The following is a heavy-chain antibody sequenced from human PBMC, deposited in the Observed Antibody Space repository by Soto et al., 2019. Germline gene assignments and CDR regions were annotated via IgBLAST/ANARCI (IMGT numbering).Heavy chain of an antibody. CDR1: GYTFTSYA. Sequence: ASVKVSCKASGYTFTSYAMHWVRQAPGQRLEWMGWINAGNGNTKYSQKFQGRVTITRDTSASTAYMELSSLRSEDTAVYYCVAAVSSYYYYYMDVWGKGTKVTVSS. CDR2: INAGNGNT. CDR3: VAAVSSYYYYYMDV. V-gene: IGHV1-3*01. J-gene: IGHJ6*03. D-gene: IGHD6-13*01.